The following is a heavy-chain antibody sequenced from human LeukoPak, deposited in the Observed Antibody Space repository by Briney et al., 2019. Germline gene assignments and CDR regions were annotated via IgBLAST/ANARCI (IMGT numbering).Heavy chain of an antibody. Sequence: SGGSLRLSCAASGFTVSSNYMSWVRQAPGKGLEWVSVIYSGGSTYYADSVKGRFTISRDNSKNTLYLQMNSLRDEDTAVYYCARHGGTRISPIWGQGTMVTVSS. J-gene: IGHJ3*02. D-gene: IGHD2-15*01. V-gene: IGHV3-53*01. CDR3: ARHGGTRISPI. CDR1: GFTVSSNY. CDR2: IYSGGST.